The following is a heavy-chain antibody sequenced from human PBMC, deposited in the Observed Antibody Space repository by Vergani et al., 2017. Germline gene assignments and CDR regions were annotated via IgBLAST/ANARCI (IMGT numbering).Heavy chain of an antibody. D-gene: IGHD3-16*02. J-gene: IGHJ4*02. CDR3: AGGVFGGVLGKHFDY. CDR2: IKQDGSEK. CDR1: GFTFSSYW. V-gene: IGHV3-7*01. Sequence: EVQLVESGGGLVQPGGSLRLSCAASGFTFSSYWMSWVRQAPGKGLEWVANIKQDGSEKYYVDSVKGRFTISRDNAKNSLYLQMNSLRAEDTAVYYCAGGVFGGVLGKHFDYWGQGTLVTVSS.